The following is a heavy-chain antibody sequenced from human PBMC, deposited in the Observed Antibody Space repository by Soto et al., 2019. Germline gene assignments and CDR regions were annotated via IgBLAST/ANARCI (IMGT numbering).Heavy chain of an antibody. J-gene: IGHJ4*02. CDR1: GFPFSNFA. CDR2: IGGRADNT. CDR3: AMGFEFGELSY. Sequence: EVQLLESGGGLGRPGGSLRLSCTTSGFPFSNFAMSWVRQAPGKGLEWVSTIGGRADNTYYVDPVKGRFTISRDMSHSTLFLQLNSLGGEDTAVYYCAMGFEFGELSYWGQGTPVSVSS. D-gene: IGHD3-10*01. V-gene: IGHV3-23*01.